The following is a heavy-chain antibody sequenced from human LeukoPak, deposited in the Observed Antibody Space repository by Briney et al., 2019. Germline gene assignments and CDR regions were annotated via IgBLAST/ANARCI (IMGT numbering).Heavy chain of an antibody. V-gene: IGHV7-4-1*02. J-gene: IGHJ3*02. Sequence: ASVKVSCKASGGTFSSYAISWVRQAPGQGLEWMGWINTNTGSPTYAQGFTGRFVFSLDTSVSTAYLQISSLKAEDTAVYYCARDQRYCGGDCYDAFDIWGQGTMVTVSS. CDR1: GGTFSSYA. CDR3: ARDQRYCGGDCYDAFDI. CDR2: INTNTGSP. D-gene: IGHD2-21*02.